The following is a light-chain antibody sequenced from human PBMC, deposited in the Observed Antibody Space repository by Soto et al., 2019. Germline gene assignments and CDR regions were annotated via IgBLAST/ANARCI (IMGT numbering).Light chain of an antibody. V-gene: IGKV3D-20*02. CDR3: QQRSNWLIT. CDR1: QSVASTY. J-gene: IGKJ5*01. Sequence: EIVLTQSPGTLSVSPWERATLYCRSSQSVASTYLAWFQQKPGQAPRLLIYGASSRATGIPDRFSGSGSGTDFTLTISSLEPEDFAVYYCQQRSNWLITFGQGTRLEIK. CDR2: GAS.